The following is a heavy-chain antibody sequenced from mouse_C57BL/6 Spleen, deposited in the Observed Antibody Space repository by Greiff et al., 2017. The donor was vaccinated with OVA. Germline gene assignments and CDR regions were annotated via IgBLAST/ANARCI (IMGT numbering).Heavy chain of an antibody. Sequence: QVTLKESGPGVLQPSQTLSLTCSFSGFSLSTFGMGVGWIRQPSGKGLEWLAHIWWDDDKYYNPALKSRLTISKDTSKNQVFLKIANVDTADTATYYCARITTVVAPYYFDYWGQGTTLTVSS. CDR3: ARITTVVAPYYFDY. V-gene: IGHV8-8*01. J-gene: IGHJ2*01. CDR2: IWWDDDK. CDR1: GFSLSTFGMG. D-gene: IGHD1-1*01.